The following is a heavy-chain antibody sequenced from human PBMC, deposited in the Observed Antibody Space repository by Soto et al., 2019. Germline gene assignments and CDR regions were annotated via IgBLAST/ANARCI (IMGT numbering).Heavy chain of an antibody. Sequence: QVQLVQSGAEVKKPGSSVKVSCKASGGTFSSYTISWVRQAPGQGLEWMGRIIPILGIANYAQKFQGRVTITADKSTSTAYMELSSLRSEDTAVYYCARGGASGRILDIVVVPAAIMNDAFDIWGQGTMVTVSS. CDR2: IIPILGIA. D-gene: IGHD2-2*02. V-gene: IGHV1-69*02. CDR1: GGTFSSYT. J-gene: IGHJ3*02. CDR3: ARGGASGRILDIVVVPAAIMNDAFDI.